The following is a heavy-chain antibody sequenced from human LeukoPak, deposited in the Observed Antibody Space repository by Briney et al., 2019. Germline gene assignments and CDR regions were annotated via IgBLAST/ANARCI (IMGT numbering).Heavy chain of an antibody. V-gene: IGHV1-46*01. J-gene: IGHJ4*02. CDR3: ASSRETTVTPNLDY. CDR2: INPSGCRT. Sequence: GASVTVSHKSSVYTFTIYYMHWVRQPPGQGREWMGIINPSGCRTRYAQKFQGRVTITRDTSTSIVYMELGSLRSEHRHVFYCASSRETTVTPNLDYWGQGTLVTVSS. D-gene: IGHD4-17*01. CDR1: VYTFTIYY.